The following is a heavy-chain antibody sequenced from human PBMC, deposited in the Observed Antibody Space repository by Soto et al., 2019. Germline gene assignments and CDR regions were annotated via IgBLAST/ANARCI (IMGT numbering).Heavy chain of an antibody. J-gene: IGHJ5*02. CDR3: ARTLGPLLWFGELLPGWFDP. CDR2: IDWDDDK. CDR1: GFSPSTSGMC. Sequence: SGPTLVNPTQTLTLTCTFSGFSPSTSGMCVSWIGQPPGKALEWLALIDWDDDKYYSTSLKTRLTISKDTSKNQVVLTMTNMDPVDTATYYCARTLGPLLWFGELLPGWFDPWGQGTLVTVSS. V-gene: IGHV2-70*01. D-gene: IGHD3-10*01.